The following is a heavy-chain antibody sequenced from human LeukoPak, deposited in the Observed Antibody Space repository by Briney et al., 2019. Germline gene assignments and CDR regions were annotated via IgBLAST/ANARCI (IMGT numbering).Heavy chain of an antibody. J-gene: IGHJ3*02. CDR1: GFTFSNYA. CDR2: ISGGVGTT. Sequence: GGSLRLSCAVSGFTFSNYAMSWVRQAPGKRLEWVSGISGGVGTTYYVDSVKGRFTISRDNSKNTLFLQMNSLRAEDTAVYCCATKVVTDAFDIWGQGTMVTVSS. CDR3: ATKVVTDAFDI. D-gene: IGHD3-22*01. V-gene: IGHV3-23*01.